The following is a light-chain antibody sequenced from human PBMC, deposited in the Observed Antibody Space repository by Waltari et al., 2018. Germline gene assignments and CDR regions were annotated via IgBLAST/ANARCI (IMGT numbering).Light chain of an antibody. CDR3: HVRSNWPPVT. V-gene: IGKV3-11*01. CDR1: QSVNEY. J-gene: IGKJ4*01. CDR2: DAC. Sequence: EIVLTQSPATLSLSPGARATLSCRASQSVNEYLAWYQQIPCQAPRLLIYDACNRATGIPARFSGSGSGTDFTLTISSLEPEDFAIYYCHVRSNWPPVTFGGGTKVEIK.